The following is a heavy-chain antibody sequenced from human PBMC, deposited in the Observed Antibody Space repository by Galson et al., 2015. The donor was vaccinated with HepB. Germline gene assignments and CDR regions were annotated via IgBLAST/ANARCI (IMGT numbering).Heavy chain of an antibody. CDR3: VRTTYYYDSSGGAFDI. J-gene: IGHJ3*02. CDR2: IYPGDSDT. CDR1: GYSFTNYW. Sequence: QSGAEVKKPGESLKISCKASGYSFTNYWIGWVRQISGKDLEWMGIIYPGDSDTRYNPSFQGHVTISADKSITTAYLQWSSLKASDTAMYYCVRTTYYYDSSGGAFDIWGHGTMVTVSS. D-gene: IGHD3-22*01. V-gene: IGHV5-51*03.